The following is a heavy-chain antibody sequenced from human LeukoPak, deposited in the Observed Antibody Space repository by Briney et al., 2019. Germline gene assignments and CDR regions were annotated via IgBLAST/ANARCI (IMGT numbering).Heavy chain of an antibody. CDR3: ALTGVAATEDDY. D-gene: IGHD2-15*01. CDR2: ISSSSSYI. V-gene: IGHV3-21*01. CDR1: GFTFSSYS. J-gene: IGHJ4*02. Sequence: GGSQRLSCAASGFTFSSYSMNWVRQAPGKGLEWVSSISSSSSYIYYADSVKGRFTISRDNAKNSLYLQMNSLRAEDTAVYYCALTGVAATEDDYWGQGTLVTVSS.